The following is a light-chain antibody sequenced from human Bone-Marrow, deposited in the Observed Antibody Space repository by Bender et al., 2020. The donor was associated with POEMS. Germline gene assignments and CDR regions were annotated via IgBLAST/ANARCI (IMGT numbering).Light chain of an antibody. CDR3: SSYTTTTVL. CDR2: DVN. CDR1: GSDVALYKY. V-gene: IGLV2-14*03. Sequence: QSALTQPASVSGSPGQSITISCTETGSDVALYKYVSWYQQYPGKAPKLMIYDVNSRPSGVSNRFSGSKSGNTASLTISGLQAEDEADYYCSSYTTTTVLFGGGTKLTVL. J-gene: IGLJ2*01.